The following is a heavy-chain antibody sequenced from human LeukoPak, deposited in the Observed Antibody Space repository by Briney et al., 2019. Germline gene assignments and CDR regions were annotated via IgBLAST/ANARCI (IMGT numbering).Heavy chain of an antibody. Sequence: GSLRLTCAASGFTFSSYSMNWVRQAPGKGLEWVSSISSSSSYIYYADSVKGRFTISRDNAKNSLYLQTNSLRAEDTAVYYCARDSLYSSSSFDYWGQGTLVTVSS. CDR3: ARDSLYSSSSFDY. D-gene: IGHD6-13*01. V-gene: IGHV3-21*01. CDR2: ISSSSSYI. J-gene: IGHJ4*02. CDR1: GFTFSSYS.